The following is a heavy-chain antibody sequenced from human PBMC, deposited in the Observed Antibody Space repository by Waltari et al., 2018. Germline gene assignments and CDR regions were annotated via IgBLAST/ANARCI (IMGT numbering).Heavy chain of an antibody. CDR1: GYTFTGYY. CDR2: MNPNSGNT. V-gene: IGHV1-8*02. D-gene: IGHD3-10*01. CDR3: ARYPSVRGGRRYGMDV. J-gene: IGHJ6*02. Sequence: QVQLVQSGAEVKKPGASVKVSCKASGYTFTGYYMHWVRQAPGQGLEWMGWMNPNSGNTGYAQKFQGRVTMTRNTSISTAYMELSSLRSEDTAVYYCARYPSVRGGRRYGMDVWGQGTTVTVSS.